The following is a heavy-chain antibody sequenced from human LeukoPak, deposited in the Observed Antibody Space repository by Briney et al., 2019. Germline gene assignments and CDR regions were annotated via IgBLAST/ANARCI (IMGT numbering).Heavy chain of an antibody. CDR1: GFTFSSYA. D-gene: IGHD6-6*01. J-gene: IGHJ5*02. Sequence: SGGSLRLSCAASGFTFSSYAMSWIRQPPGKGLEWIGEINHSGSTNYNPSLKSRVTISVDTSKNQFSLKLSSVTAADTAVYYCARGRGSKDYSSSSWNWFDPWGQGTLVTVSS. CDR2: INHSGST. V-gene: IGHV4-34*01. CDR3: ARGRGSKDYSSSSWNWFDP.